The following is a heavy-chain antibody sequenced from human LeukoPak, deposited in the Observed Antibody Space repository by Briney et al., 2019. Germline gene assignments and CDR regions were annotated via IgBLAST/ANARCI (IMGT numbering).Heavy chain of an antibody. CDR2: IYYSGST. J-gene: IGHJ4*02. CDR3: ARDSGNYSYLDY. D-gene: IGHD1-26*01. Sequence: SETLSLTCTVSGGSISSYYWNWIRQPPGKGLEWIGYIYYSGSTNYNPSLKSRVTISVDTSKNQFSLKLSSVTAADTAVYYCARDSGNYSYLDYWGQGTLVTVSS. CDR1: GGSISSYY. V-gene: IGHV4-59*01.